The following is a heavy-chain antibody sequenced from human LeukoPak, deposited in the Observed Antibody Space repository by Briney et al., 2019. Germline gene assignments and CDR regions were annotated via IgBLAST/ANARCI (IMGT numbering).Heavy chain of an antibody. CDR1: GYSISSGYY. V-gene: IGHV4-38-2*02. Sequence: PSETLSLTCTVSGYSISSGYYWGWIRQPPGKGLEWIGSIYHSGSTYYNPSLKSRVTISVDTSKNQFSLKLSSVTAADTAVYYCARVWSSGWYLDYWGQGTLVTVSS. D-gene: IGHD6-19*01. CDR3: ARVWSSGWYLDY. CDR2: IYHSGST. J-gene: IGHJ4*02.